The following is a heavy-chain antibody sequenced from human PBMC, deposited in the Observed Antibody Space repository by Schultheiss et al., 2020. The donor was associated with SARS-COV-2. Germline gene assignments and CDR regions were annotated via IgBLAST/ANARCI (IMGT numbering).Heavy chain of an antibody. CDR2: IYYSGSI. V-gene: IGHV4-61*01. D-gene: IGHD6-6*01. CDR3: ARSSGGSSSSPNYYYGMDV. Sequence: SQTLSLTCTVSGGSVSSGSYYWSWIRQPPGKGLEWIGYIYYSGSIYYNPSLKSRVTMSVDTSKNQFSLKLSSVTAVDTAVYYCARSSGGSSSSPNYYYGMDVWGQGTTVTVSS. CDR1: GGSVSSGSYY. J-gene: IGHJ6*02.